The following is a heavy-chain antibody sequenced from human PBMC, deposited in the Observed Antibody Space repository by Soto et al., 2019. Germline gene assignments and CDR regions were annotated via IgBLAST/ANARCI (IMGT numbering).Heavy chain of an antibody. CDR1: GYTFTSYG. Sequence: ASVKVSCKASGYTFTSYGISWVRQAPGQGFEWMGWISAYNGNTNYAQKLQGRVTMTTDTSTSTAYMELRSLRSDDTAVYYCARDHYYDSSGYYGVFQHWGQGTLVTVSS. V-gene: IGHV1-18*01. CDR2: ISAYNGNT. CDR3: ARDHYYDSSGYYGVFQH. J-gene: IGHJ1*01. D-gene: IGHD3-22*01.